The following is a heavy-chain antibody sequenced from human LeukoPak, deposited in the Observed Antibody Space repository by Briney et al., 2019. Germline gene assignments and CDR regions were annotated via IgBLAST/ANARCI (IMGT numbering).Heavy chain of an antibody. J-gene: IGHJ4*02. CDR3: ARAPAAMVYFDY. CDR2: INPNSGGT. Sequence: GVSVKASCKASGYTFTSYYMHWVRQAPGQGLEWMGWINPNSGGTNYAQKFQGRVTMTRDTSISTAYMELSRLRSDDTAVYYCARAPAAMVYFDYWGQGTLVTVSS. CDR1: GYTFTSYY. V-gene: IGHV1-2*02. D-gene: IGHD4/OR15-4a*01.